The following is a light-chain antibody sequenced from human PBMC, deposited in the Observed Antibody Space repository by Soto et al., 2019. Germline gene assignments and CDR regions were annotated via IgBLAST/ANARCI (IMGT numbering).Light chain of an antibody. CDR2: GAS. V-gene: IGKV3-20*01. CDR3: RQYGSSPSYT. J-gene: IGKJ2*01. CDR1: QSLSSY. Sequence: IVLTQSPGTLSLSPGERATLPCRASQSLSSYLAWYQHKPGQAPRLLIYGASSRATGIPDRFSGSGSGTDFSLTISRLEPEDFAVYYCRQYGSSPSYTFGQGTKLEIK.